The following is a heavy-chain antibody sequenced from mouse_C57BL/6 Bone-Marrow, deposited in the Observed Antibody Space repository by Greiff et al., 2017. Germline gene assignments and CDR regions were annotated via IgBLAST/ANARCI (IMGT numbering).Heavy chain of an antibody. CDR2: IHPNSGST. J-gene: IGHJ2*01. V-gene: IGHV1-64*01. Sequence: QVQLQQPGAELVKPGASVKLSCKASGYTFTSYWMHWVKQRPGQGLEWIGMIHPNSGSTNYNEKFKSKATLTVDKSSSTAYRQLSSLTSEDSAVYYCARNYDYGVWDYWGQGTTRTVSS. D-gene: IGHD2-4*01. CDR3: ARNYDYGVWDY. CDR1: GYTFTSYW.